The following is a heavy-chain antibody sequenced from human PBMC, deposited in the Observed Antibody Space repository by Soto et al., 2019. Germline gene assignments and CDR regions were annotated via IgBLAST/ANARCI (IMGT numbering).Heavy chain of an antibody. D-gene: IGHD6-6*01. CDR2: ISGSGGST. V-gene: IGHV3-23*01. CDR3: AKRGSIAARSYYYYMDV. J-gene: IGHJ6*03. Sequence: GGSLRLSCAASGFTFSSYAMSWVRQAPGKGLEWVSAISGSGGSTYYADSVKGRFTISRDNSKNTLYLQMNSLRAEDTAVYYCAKRGSIAARSYYYYMDVWGKGTTVTVSS. CDR1: GFTFSSYA.